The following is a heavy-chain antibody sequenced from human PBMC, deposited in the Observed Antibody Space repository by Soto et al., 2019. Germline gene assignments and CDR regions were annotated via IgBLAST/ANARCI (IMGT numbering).Heavy chain of an antibody. J-gene: IGHJ3*02. Sequence: ASVKVSCKASGYTFTSYYMHWVRQAPGQGLEWMGIINPSGGSTSYAQKFQGRVTMTRETSTSTVYMELSSLRYEDTAVYYCARCSGGSCYSESAFDIWGQRTMGTVS. CDR1: GYTFTSYY. CDR2: INPSGGST. D-gene: IGHD2-15*01. V-gene: IGHV1-46*01. CDR3: ARCSGGSCYSESAFDI.